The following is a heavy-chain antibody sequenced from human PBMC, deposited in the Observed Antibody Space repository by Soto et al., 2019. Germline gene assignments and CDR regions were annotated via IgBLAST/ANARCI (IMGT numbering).Heavy chain of an antibody. CDR3: ANGESRCWPAFDY. CDR1: GFTFSTYA. CDR2: ISATDGGT. J-gene: IGHJ4*02. D-gene: IGHD3-10*01. V-gene: IGHV3-23*01. Sequence: EVQLLESGGGLVQPGGSLGLSCAASGFTFSTYAMSWVRQAPGKGLEWVSTISATDGGTYYADSVTGRFTISRDNSKNTISLQMNSLRADDKDVYYCANGESRCWPAFDYWGQGTLVTVSS.